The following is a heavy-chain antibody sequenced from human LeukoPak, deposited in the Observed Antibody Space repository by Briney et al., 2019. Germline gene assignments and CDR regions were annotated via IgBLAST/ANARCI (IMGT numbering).Heavy chain of an antibody. V-gene: IGHV4-4*07. D-gene: IGHD2-2*01. Sequence: SETLSLTCTISGGSLSPYYWNWIRQPAGKGLEWIGRIYSSGTTNYNPSLRSRVSMSVDTSKNQFSLKLSSVTAADTAVYYCARHRFYRGFVVVPAATAGPFDYWGQGTLVTVSS. CDR2: IYSSGTT. CDR3: ARHRFYRGFVVVPAATAGPFDY. CDR1: GGSLSPYY. J-gene: IGHJ4*02.